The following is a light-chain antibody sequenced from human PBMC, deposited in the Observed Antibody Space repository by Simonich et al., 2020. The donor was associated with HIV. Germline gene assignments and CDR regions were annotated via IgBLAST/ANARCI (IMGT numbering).Light chain of an antibody. CDR3: CSYAGNNTLV. V-gene: IGLV2-11*01. CDR1: SSNVGGYNY. Sequence: QSALTQPRSVSGSPGQSVTISCTGTSSNVGGYNYVSWYQQHPGKAPKLMIYDVSKRPSGVPDRFSGSKSGNTASRTISGLQAEDETDYYCCSYAGNNTLVFGGGTKLTVL. CDR2: DVS. J-gene: IGLJ2*01.